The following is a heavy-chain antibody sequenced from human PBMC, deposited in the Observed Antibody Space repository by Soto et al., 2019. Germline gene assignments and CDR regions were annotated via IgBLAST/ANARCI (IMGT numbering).Heavy chain of an antibody. CDR2: IIPIFGTA. CDR3: ARGDRLQDYYYYYGMDV. CDR1: GGTFSSYA. Sequence: SVKVSCKASGGTFSSYAISWVRQAPGQGLEWMGGIIPIFGTANYAQKFQGRVTTTADESTSTAYMELSSLRSEDTAVYYCARGDRLQDYYYYYGMDVWGQGTTVTVSS. V-gene: IGHV1-69*13. D-gene: IGHD2-15*01. J-gene: IGHJ6*02.